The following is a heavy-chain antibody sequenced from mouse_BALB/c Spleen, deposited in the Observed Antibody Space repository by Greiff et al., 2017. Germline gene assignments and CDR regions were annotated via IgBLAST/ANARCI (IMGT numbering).Heavy chain of an antibody. J-gene: IGHJ3*01. V-gene: IGHV7-3*02. CDR3: ASLYGNYVFAY. D-gene: IGHD2-1*01. CDR1: GFTFTDYY. Sequence: EVQVVESGGGLVQPGGSLRLSCATSGFTFTDYYMSWVRQPPGKALEWLGFIRNKANGYTTEYSASVKGRFTISRDNSQSILYLQMNTLRAEDSATYYCASLYGNYVFAYWGQGTLVTVSA. CDR2: IRNKANGYTT.